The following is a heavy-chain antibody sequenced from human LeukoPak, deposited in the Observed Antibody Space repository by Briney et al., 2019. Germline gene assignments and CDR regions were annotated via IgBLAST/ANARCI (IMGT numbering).Heavy chain of an antibody. Sequence: PGGSLRLSCAASGFTFSSYAMSWVRQAPGKGLECVSAISGSGGSTYYADSVKGRFTISRDNSKNTLYLQMNSLRAEDTAVYYCASSTYYYGSGSYYNPNWFDPWGQGTLVTVSS. D-gene: IGHD3-10*01. CDR3: ASSTYYYGSGSYYNPNWFDP. CDR1: GFTFSSYA. CDR2: ISGSGGST. J-gene: IGHJ5*02. V-gene: IGHV3-23*01.